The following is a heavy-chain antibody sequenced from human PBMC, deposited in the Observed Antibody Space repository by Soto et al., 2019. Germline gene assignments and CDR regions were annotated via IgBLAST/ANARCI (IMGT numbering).Heavy chain of an antibody. CDR1: GYTFTSYG. Sequence: QVQLVQSGAEVKKPGASVKVSCKASGYTFTSYGISWVRQAPGQGLEWMGWISAYNGNTNYAQKLQGRVTMTTDTSTSTAYMELRSLRSDDTAVYYFAVYQDDYGDYRELDYWRQGTLVTVSS. J-gene: IGHJ4*02. CDR3: AVYQDDYGDYRELDY. CDR2: ISAYNGNT. V-gene: IGHV1-18*01. D-gene: IGHD4-17*01.